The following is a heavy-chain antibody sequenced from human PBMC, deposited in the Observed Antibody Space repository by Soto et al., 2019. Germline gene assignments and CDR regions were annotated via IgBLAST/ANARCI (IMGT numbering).Heavy chain of an antibody. CDR1: GYTFTSYA. V-gene: IGHV1-69*04. J-gene: IGHJ2*01. D-gene: IGHD3-10*01. CDR3: AGQLWFGELQSVNWYFDL. Sequence: SVKVSCKASGYTFTSYAMHWVRQAPGQRLEWMGRIIPILGIANYAQKFQGRVTITADKSTSTAYMELSSLRSEDTAVYYCAGQLWFGELQSVNWYFDLWGRGTLVTAPQ. CDR2: IIPILGIA.